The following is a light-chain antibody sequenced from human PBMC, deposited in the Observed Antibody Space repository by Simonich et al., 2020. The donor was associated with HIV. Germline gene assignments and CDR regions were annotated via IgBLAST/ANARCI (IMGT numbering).Light chain of an antibody. J-gene: IGLJ3*02. CDR3: QSYDSSLSGSV. Sequence: QSVLTQPPSASGTPGQRVTISCSGSSSNIGSNYVYWYQQLPGTAPKLLISRNNQRPSGVPDRFSGSKSGTSASLAISGLRSEDEADYYCQSYDSSLSGSVFGGGTKLTVL. V-gene: IGLV1-47*01. CDR1: SSNIGSNY. CDR2: RNN.